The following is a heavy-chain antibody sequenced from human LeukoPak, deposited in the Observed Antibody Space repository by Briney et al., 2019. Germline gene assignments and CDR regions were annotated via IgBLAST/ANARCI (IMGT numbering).Heavy chain of an antibody. CDR1: GGTFSSYA. CDR3: ASHTSSLYGYLVDY. Sequence: GASVKVSCKASGGTFSSYAISWVRQAPGQGLEWMGRIIPIFGTANYAQKFQGRVTITTDKSTSTAYMELSSLRSEDTAVYYCASHTSSLYGYLVDYWGQGTLVTVSS. CDR2: IIPIFGTA. D-gene: IGHD3-16*02. J-gene: IGHJ4*02. V-gene: IGHV1-69*05.